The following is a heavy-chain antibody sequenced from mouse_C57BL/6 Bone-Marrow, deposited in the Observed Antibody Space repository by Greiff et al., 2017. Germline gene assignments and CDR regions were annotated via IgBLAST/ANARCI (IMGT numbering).Heavy chain of an antibody. CDR3: ARSYRVYDGYYPSAY. J-gene: IGHJ3*01. D-gene: IGHD2-3*01. CDR1: GYTFTSYW. Sequence: QVQLQQPGAELVKPGASVKMSCKASGYTFTSYWITWVKQRPGQGLEWIGDIYLGSGSTNYNEKFKSKATLTVDTSTSTAYIQLRSLTSEDSAVYYCARSYRVYDGYYPSAYWGPGTLVTVSA. CDR2: IYLGSGST. V-gene: IGHV1-55*01.